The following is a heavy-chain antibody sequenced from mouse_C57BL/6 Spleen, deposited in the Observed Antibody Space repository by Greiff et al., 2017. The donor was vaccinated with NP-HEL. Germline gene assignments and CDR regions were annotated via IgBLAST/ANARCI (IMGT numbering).Heavy chain of an antibody. D-gene: IGHD1-1*01. V-gene: IGHV1-64*01. J-gene: IGHJ4*01. CDR3: ASRCGSGDGDSAMDY. CDR1: GYTFTSYW. Sequence: VQLQQPGAELVKPGASVKLSCKASGYTFTSYWMHWVKQRPGQGLEWIGMIHPNSGSTNYNEKFKSKATLTVDKSSSTAYMQLSSLTSEDSAVYSGASRCGSGDGDSAMDYWGQGTPVTVSS. CDR2: IHPNSGST.